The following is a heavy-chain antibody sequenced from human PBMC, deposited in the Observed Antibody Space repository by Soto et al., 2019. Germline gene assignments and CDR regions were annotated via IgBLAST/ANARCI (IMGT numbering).Heavy chain of an antibody. V-gene: IGHV1-69*01. CDR1: GGTLSDYA. CDR2: IMPTVDSA. CDR3: AVAAVREILTGQSSGMAV. J-gene: IGHJ6*02. D-gene: IGHD3-10*01. Sequence: QVQLVQSGAEVKNPGSSVKVSSKASGGTLSDYAVSWVRQARGQGLEWMGGIMPTVDSANYAQKFQGRLTITADESTSTANMELSSLTSDDTAIYYCAVAAVREILTGQSSGMAVWGQGTTVTVSS.